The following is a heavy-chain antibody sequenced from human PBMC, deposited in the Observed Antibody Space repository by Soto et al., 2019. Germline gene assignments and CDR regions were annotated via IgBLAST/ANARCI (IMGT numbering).Heavy chain of an antibody. J-gene: IGHJ4*02. CDR3: ARNTYYYDSSGYYGPFDY. CDR1: GGSISSYY. D-gene: IGHD3-22*01. Sequence: PSETLSLTCTVSGGSISSYYWSWIRQPPGKGLEWIGYIYYSGSTNYNPSLKSRVTISVDTSKNQFSLKLSSVTAADTAVYYCARNTYYYDSSGYYGPFDYWGQGTLVTVTS. CDR2: IYYSGST. V-gene: IGHV4-59*01.